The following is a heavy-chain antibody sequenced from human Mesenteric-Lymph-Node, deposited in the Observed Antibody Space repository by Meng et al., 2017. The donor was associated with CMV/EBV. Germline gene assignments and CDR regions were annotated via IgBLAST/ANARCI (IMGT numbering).Heavy chain of an antibody. V-gene: IGHV3-23*01. D-gene: IGHD3-3*01. CDR2: INGRGSST. CDR1: GFTFSSYA. Sequence: GGSLRLSCAASGFTFSSYAMSWVRQAPGTGLEWVSGINGRGSSTYYADSVKGRFTISRDNSKNTLFLQMNSLRAEDTAVYYCAKDRGDDFPLYYYYGMDVWGQGTTVTVSS. J-gene: IGHJ6*02. CDR3: AKDRGDDFPLYYYYGMDV.